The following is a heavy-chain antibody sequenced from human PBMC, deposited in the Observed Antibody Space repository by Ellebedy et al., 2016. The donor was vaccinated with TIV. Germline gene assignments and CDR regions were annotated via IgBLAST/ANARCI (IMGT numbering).Heavy chain of an antibody. Sequence: SETLSLTCTVSGGSISSSSYYWVWFRQHPGKGLEWIGYISYSGSTYYNPSLKSRVTISVDTSKNQFSLKLSSVTAADTAVYYCARQVIMAPLDYWGQGTLVTVSS. CDR1: GGSISSSSYY. CDR2: ISYSGST. J-gene: IGHJ4*02. CDR3: ARQVIMAPLDY. D-gene: IGHD3-10*01. V-gene: IGHV4-31*03.